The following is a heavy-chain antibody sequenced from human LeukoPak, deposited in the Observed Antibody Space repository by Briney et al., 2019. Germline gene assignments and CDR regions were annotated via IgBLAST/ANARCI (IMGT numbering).Heavy chain of an antibody. CDR2: MYYNGNT. Sequence: PSETLSLTCTVSGGSISGYYWTWIRQPPGKGLEWIGYMYYNGNTNYNPSLKSRVTISVDPSKNQFSLKLTSVTTADTAVYYCARVGWELLSHAFDIWGQGTMVTVSS. CDR1: GGSISGYY. V-gene: IGHV4-59*12. D-gene: IGHD1-26*01. CDR3: ARVGWELLSHAFDI. J-gene: IGHJ3*02.